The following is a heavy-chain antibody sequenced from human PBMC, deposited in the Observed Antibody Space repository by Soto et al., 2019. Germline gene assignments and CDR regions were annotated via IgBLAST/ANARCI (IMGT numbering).Heavy chain of an antibody. CDR1: GYTFTNYG. Sequence: ASVKVSCKASGYTFTNYGINWVRLAPGQGLEWMGWISAYNGNTNYAQKLQGRVTMTTDTSTSTAYMELRSLRAEDTAVYYCARDFVVPAAMSLDRYYYYGMAVRGRGTTVTVSS. D-gene: IGHD2-2*01. V-gene: IGHV1-18*01. CDR2: ISAYNGNT. J-gene: IGHJ6*02. CDR3: ARDFVVPAAMSLDRYYYYGMAV.